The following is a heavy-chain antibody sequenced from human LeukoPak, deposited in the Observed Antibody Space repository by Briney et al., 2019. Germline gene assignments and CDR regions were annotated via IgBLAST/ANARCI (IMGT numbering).Heavy chain of an antibody. CDR3: ARQYSSSWDFDY. CDR2: ISSSSSYI. V-gene: IGHV3-21*01. Sequence: GGSLRLSCAASGFTFSSYSMNWVRQAPGKGLEWVSSISSSSSYIYYADSVKGRFTISRDNAKNLLYLQMNSLRAEDTAVYYCARQYSSSWDFDYWGQGTLVTVSS. CDR1: GFTFSSYS. D-gene: IGHD6-6*01. J-gene: IGHJ4*02.